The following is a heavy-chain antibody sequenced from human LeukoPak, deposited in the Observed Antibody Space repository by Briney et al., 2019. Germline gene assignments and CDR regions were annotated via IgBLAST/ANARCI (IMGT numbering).Heavy chain of an antibody. J-gene: IGHJ4*02. V-gene: IGHV4-59*12. CDR2: IYYSGST. CDR3: ARGGGGWYVDY. D-gene: IGHD2-15*01. Sequence: PSETLSLTCTVSGGSISSYCWSWIRQPPGKGLEWIGYIYYSGSTNYNPSLKSRVTISVDTSKNQFSLKLSSVTAADTAVYYCARGGGGWYVDYWGQGILVTVSS. CDR1: GGSISSYC.